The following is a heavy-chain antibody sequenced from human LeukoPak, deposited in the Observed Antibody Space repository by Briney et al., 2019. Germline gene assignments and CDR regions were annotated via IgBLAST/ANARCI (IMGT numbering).Heavy chain of an antibody. Sequence: ASVKVSCKASGYTFTSYAMNWVRQAPGQGLEWMGWINTNTGNPTYAQGFTGRFVFSLDTSVSTAYLQISSLKAEDTAVYYCARLLVGATKYYFDHWGQGTLVTVSS. CDR2: INTNTGNP. V-gene: IGHV7-4-1*02. CDR1: GYTFTSYA. D-gene: IGHD1-26*01. J-gene: IGHJ4*02. CDR3: ARLLVGATKYYFDH.